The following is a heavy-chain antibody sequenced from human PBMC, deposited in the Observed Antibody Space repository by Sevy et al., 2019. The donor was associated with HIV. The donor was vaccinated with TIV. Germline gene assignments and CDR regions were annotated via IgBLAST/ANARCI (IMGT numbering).Heavy chain of an antibody. CDR2: INPNRGGT. V-gene: IGHV1-2*02. Sequence: ASVKVSCKASGYTFTGYYMHWVRQAPGQGLEWMGWINPNRGGTNYAQKFQGRVTMTRDTSISTAYMELSRLRSDDTAVYYCASGITMVRGEDYWGQGTLVTVSS. D-gene: IGHD3-10*01. CDR3: ASGITMVRGEDY. J-gene: IGHJ4*02. CDR1: GYTFTGYY.